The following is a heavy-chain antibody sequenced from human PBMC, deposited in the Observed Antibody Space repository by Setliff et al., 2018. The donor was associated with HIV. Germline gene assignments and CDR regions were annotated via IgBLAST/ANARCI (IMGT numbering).Heavy chain of an antibody. V-gene: IGHV4-30-4*08. D-gene: IGHD6-19*01. Sequence: PSETLSLTCTVSGDSIISGDYYWSWIRQSPGKGLEWIGHIHYKGNIDYNASLKSRLAISSDTSKNQFSLNLSSVIAADTAIYFCARFTAVVFGAGEPSWFDPWGQGILVTVSS. CDR2: IHYKGNI. J-gene: IGHJ5*02. CDR3: ARFTAVVFGAGEPSWFDP. CDR1: GDSIISGDYY.